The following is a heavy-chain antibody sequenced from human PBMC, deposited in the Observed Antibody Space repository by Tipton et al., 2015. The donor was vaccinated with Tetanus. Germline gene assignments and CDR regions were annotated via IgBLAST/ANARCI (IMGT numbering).Heavy chain of an antibody. CDR3: ARSGWVVVITHFDY. J-gene: IGHJ4*02. V-gene: IGHV3-30-3*01. D-gene: IGHD3-22*01. CDR2: ISYDGSNK. CDR1: GFTFSSYA. Sequence: SLRLSCAASGFTFSSYATHWVRQAPGKGLEWVAVISYDGSNKYYADSVKGRFTISRDNSKNTLYLQMNSLRAEDTAVYYCARSGWVVVITHFDYWGQGTLVTVSS.